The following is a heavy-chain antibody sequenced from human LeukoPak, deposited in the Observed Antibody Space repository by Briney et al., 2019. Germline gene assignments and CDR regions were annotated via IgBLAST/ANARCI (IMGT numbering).Heavy chain of an antibody. CDR1: GFTFSDYY. D-gene: IGHD3-22*01. J-gene: IGHJ4*02. V-gene: IGHV3-11*01. Sequence: GGSLRLSCAASGFTFSDYYMSWIRQAPGKGLKWVSYISSSGSTIYYADSVKGRFTISRDNAKNSLYLQMNSLRAEDTAVYYCARLFAAYYYDSSGRAFDYWGQGTLVTVSS. CDR3: ARLFAAYYYDSSGRAFDY. CDR2: ISSSGSTI.